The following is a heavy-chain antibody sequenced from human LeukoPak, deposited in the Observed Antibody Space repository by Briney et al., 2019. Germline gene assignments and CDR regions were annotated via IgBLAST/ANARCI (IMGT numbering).Heavy chain of an antibody. D-gene: IGHD3-3*01. V-gene: IGHV3-7*01. CDR1: GFTFSSYL. Sequence: GGSLRLSCAASGFTFSSYLMSWVRQAPGKGLEWVANIKQDGSEKYYVDSVKGRFTISRDNAKNSLYLQMNSLRAEDTAVYYCARDRNDFWSGYFDYWGQGTLVTVSS. CDR3: ARDRNDFWSGYFDY. CDR2: IKQDGSEK. J-gene: IGHJ4*02.